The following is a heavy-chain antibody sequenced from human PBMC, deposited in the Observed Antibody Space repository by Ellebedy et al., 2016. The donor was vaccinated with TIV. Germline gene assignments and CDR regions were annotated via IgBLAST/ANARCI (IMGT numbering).Heavy chain of an antibody. CDR1: GGSLTNYY. J-gene: IGHJ4*02. Sequence: SETLSLTXSVSGGSLTNYYWGWIRQPPGKGLEWIGWTYYSGRTNYNPSLESRVTISVDSSKNLFSLKLSSVTAADTAVYYCTRHVYGSGSLYWGQGALVTVSS. V-gene: IGHV4-59*08. D-gene: IGHD3-10*01. CDR2: TYYSGRT. CDR3: TRHVYGSGSLY.